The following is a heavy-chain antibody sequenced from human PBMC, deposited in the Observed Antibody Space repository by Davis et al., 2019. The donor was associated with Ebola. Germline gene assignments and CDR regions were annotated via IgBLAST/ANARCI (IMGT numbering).Heavy chain of an antibody. D-gene: IGHD4-11*01. CDR2: ISGSGGGT. J-gene: IGHJ6*03. CDR3: AKGGTTVTTFYYYYYMDV. V-gene: IGHV3-23*01. Sequence: PGGSLRLSCAGSGYNFTKFWMHWVRQAPGKGLVWVSSISGSGGGTYYADSVKGRFTISRDNSKNTLYLQMNSLRAEDTAVYYCAKGGTTVTTFYYYYYMDVWCKGTTVTVSS. CDR1: GYNFTKFW.